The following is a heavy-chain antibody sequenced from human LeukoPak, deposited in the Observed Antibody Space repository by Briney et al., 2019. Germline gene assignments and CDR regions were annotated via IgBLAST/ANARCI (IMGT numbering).Heavy chain of an antibody. D-gene: IGHD3-10*01. CDR1: GGSISSSSYY. CDR2: IYYSGST. CDR3: ARDTYYYGSGSRGAFDI. V-gene: IGHV4-39*07. J-gene: IGHJ3*02. Sequence: SETLPLTCTVSGGSISSSSYYWGWIRQPPGKGLEWIGSIYYSGSTYYNPSLKSRVTISVDTSKNQFSLKLSSVTAADTAVYYCARDTYYYGSGSRGAFDIWGQGTMVTVSS.